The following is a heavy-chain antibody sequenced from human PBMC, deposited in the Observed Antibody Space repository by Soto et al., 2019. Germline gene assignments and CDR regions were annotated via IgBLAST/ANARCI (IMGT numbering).Heavy chain of an antibody. Sequence: QVQLVQYGAEVKKPGASVKVSCKASGYPYTSYAINWVRLASGQGLEWMGWMNPNSGNTAYAQKFQGRVTMTRNTSLSTSYMELSSLRSEDTAVYYCARLKQDYAVAWGQGTLVTVSS. D-gene: IGHD3-16*01. V-gene: IGHV1-8*01. J-gene: IGHJ5*02. CDR3: ARLKQDYAVA. CDR1: GYPYTSYA. CDR2: MNPNSGNT.